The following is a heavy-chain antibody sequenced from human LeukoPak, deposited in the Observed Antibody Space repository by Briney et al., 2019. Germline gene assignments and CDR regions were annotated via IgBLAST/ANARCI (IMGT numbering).Heavy chain of an antibody. CDR1: GFSLSGYW. V-gene: IGHV3-74*01. Sequence: PGGSLTLSCAASGFSLSGYWMHWVRQVPGKGLVWVSRMSSEGSGTTYADSVKGRFTISRDNAKNTLYLQMNSLRAEDAAVYYCTRVQTGRSGLMDVWGRGTTVTV. J-gene: IGHJ6*02. CDR3: TRVQTGRSGLMDV. CDR2: MSSEGSGT. D-gene: IGHD2-8*02.